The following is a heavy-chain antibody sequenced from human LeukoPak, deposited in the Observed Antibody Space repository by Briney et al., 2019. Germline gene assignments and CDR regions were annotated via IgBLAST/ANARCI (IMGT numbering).Heavy chain of an antibody. CDR2: INHSGST. CDR3: ARVGLYYFDY. CDR1: GGSFSGYY. J-gene: IGHJ4*02. V-gene: IGHV4-34*01. Sequence: PSETLSLTCAVYGGSFSGYYWSWIRRPPGKGLEWIGEINHSGSTNYNPSLKSRVTISVDTSKNQFSLKLSSVTAAGTAVYYCARVGLYYFDYWGQGTLVTVSS. D-gene: IGHD3/OR15-3a*01.